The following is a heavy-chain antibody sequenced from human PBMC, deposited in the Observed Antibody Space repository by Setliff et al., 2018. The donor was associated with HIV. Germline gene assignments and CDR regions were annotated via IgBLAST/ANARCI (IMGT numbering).Heavy chain of an antibody. D-gene: IGHD2-15*01. V-gene: IGHV3-48*03. CDR2: IGGHGSII. CDR1: GLIFSSYE. CDR3: ARCPRYCSGSGCDPQYSHMDV. J-gene: IGHJ6*03. Sequence: GGSLRLSCAASGLIFSSYEMNWVRQAPGKGLEWISFIGGHGSIIHYVDSVKGRFTIFRDNAKSSMYLQMNSLRVEDTAVYYCARCPRYCSGSGCDPQYSHMDVWGQGTTVTVSS.